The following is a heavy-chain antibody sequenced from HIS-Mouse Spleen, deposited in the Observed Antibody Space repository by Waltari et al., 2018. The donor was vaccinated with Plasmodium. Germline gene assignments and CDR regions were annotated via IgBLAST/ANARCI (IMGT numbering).Heavy chain of an antibody. CDR1: GYTFTGYY. J-gene: IGHJ1*01. D-gene: IGHD6-13*01. CDR2: IKPNRGGT. Sequence: VHVVQSGAEVKKPGASVKVSCKASGYTFTGYYMHWVRQAPGQGLEWMGWIKPNRGGTTYAQKFQGRVTMTRDTSISTAYMELSRLRSDDTAVYYCARVLGYKAAAGTFVEYFQHWGQGTLVTVSS. CDR3: ARVLGYKAAAGTFVEYFQH. V-gene: IGHV1-2*02.